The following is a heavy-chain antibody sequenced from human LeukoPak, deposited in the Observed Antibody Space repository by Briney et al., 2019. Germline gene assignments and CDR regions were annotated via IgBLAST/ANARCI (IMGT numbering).Heavy chain of an antibody. CDR3: ARGLEHDGYYFDY. CDR1: GFTFSSYS. V-gene: IGHV3-21*01. D-gene: IGHD1/OR15-1a*01. J-gene: IGHJ4*02. Sequence: GGSLRLSCAASGFTFSSYSMNWVRQAPGKGLEWVSSISSSSSYIYYADSVKGRFTISRDNAKNSLYLQMNSLRAEDTAVYYCARGLEHDGYYFDYWGQGTLVTVSS. CDR2: ISSSSSYI.